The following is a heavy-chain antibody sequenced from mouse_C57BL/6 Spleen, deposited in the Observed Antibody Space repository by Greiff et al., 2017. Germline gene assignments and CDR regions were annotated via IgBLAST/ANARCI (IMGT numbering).Heavy chain of an antibody. D-gene: IGHD2-3*01. J-gene: IGHJ3*01. Sequence: VQLQQPGAELVKPGASVKMSCKASGYTFTSYWITWVKQRPGQGLEWIGDIYPGSGSTNYNEKFKSKATLTVDTSSSTAYMQLSSLTSEDSAVYYCARREGDGSWFAYWGQGTLVTVSA. V-gene: IGHV1-55*01. CDR1: GYTFTSYW. CDR2: IYPGSGST. CDR3: ARREGDGSWFAY.